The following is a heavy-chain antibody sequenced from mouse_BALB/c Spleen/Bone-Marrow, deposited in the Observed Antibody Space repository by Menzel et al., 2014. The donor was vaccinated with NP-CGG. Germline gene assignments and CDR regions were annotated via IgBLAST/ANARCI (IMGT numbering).Heavy chain of an antibody. CDR1: GFTFNTNA. CDR3: VRGGSSSHYYAMDY. D-gene: IGHD1-1*01. CDR2: IRSKSNNYAT. V-gene: IGHV10S3*01. Sequence: EVQLQQSGGGLVQPKGSLKLSCAASGFTFNTNAMSWVRQAPGKGLEWVARIRSKSNNYATYYADSVKDRFTISRDDSQSMLYLQMNNLKTEDTAMYYCVRGGSSSHYYAMDYWGQGTSVTVSS. J-gene: IGHJ4*01.